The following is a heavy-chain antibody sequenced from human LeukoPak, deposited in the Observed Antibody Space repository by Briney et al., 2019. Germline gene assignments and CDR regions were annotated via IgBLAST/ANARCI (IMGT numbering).Heavy chain of an antibody. J-gene: IGHJ4*02. CDR1: GFTFSSYA. Sequence: GGPLRLSCAASGFTFSSYAMRGVPQAPGKGLEGVSSISGSGDSTYNADPVKGRFTISRDKSKNTLYLQMNSMRAEDTAVYYCAKDGGQGVDYWGEGTLVTVSS. V-gene: IGHV3-23*01. D-gene: IGHD3-16*01. CDR3: AKDGGQGVDY. CDR2: ISGSGDST.